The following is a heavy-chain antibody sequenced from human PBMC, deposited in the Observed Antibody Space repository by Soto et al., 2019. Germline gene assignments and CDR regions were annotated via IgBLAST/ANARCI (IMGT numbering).Heavy chain of an antibody. D-gene: IGHD6-13*01. CDR3: ARTDRLWSIAAAGGRPPFDY. CDR1: GDSITSNSYF. Sequence: SETLSLTCTVSGDSITSNSYFWAWIRQPPGKGLEWIGSIYYSGTTYYNPSLKSRVTISVDRSKNQFSLKLSSVTAADTAVYYCARTDRLWSIAAAGGRPPFDYWGQGTLVTVSS. J-gene: IGHJ4*02. V-gene: IGHV4-39*01. CDR2: IYYSGTT.